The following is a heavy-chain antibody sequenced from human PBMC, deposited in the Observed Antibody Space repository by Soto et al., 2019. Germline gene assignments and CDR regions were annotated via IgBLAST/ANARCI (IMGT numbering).Heavy chain of an antibody. D-gene: IGHD4-17*01. CDR2: VGGSGDRT. CDR1: GFAFSNYA. CDR3: ARAEDDYGDQDHFDF. Sequence: EVQLLESGGDLVQPGGSLRLSCAASGFAFSNYAMSWVRQAPGKGLEWVSGVGGSGDRTYYADFVNGRFTVSRDNSKNTMYLQMNSLRVEDTAIYYCARAEDDYGDQDHFDFWGQGTLVTVSS. V-gene: IGHV3-23*01. J-gene: IGHJ4*02.